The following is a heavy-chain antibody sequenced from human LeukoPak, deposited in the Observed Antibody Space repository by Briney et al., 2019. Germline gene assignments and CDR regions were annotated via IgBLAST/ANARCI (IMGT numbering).Heavy chain of an antibody. V-gene: IGHV3-21*01. Sequence: PGGSLRLSCAASGFMFDDYAMHWVRQAPGKGLEWVSSISSSSSYIYYADSVKGRFTISRDNAKNSLYLQMNSLRAEDTAVYYCARDYYDSSGYSGAFDIWGQGTMVTVSS. CDR1: GFMFDDYA. D-gene: IGHD3-22*01. J-gene: IGHJ3*02. CDR2: ISSSSSYI. CDR3: ARDYYDSSGYSGAFDI.